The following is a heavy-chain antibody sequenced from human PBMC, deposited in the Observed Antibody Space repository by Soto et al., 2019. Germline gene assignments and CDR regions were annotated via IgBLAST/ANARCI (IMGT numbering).Heavy chain of an antibody. CDR1: GGSISTYY. D-gene: IGHD3-10*01. J-gene: IGHJ5*02. V-gene: IGHV4-59*01. CDR2: IYYSGHT. CDR3: ARESAASGENIWFDP. Sequence: QVQLRESGPGLVKPSETLSLTCTVSGGSISTYYWSWIRQPPGKGLEWIGYIYYSGHTYYNPSLTTRVTMSVDTSRNQLLLQLNSVTAADTAVYYCARESAASGENIWFDPWGQGTLVTVSS.